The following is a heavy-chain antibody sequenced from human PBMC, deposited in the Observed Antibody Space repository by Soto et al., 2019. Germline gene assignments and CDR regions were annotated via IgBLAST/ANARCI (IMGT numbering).Heavy chain of an antibody. J-gene: IGHJ4*02. CDR3: ARGSTNYDFWSGYYKPYYFDY. CDR2: ISAYNGNT. Sequence: ASVKVSCKASGYTFTSYGISWVRQAPGQGLEWMGWISAYNGNTNYAQKLQGRVTMTTDTSTSTAYMELRSLRSDDTAVYYCARGSTNYDFWSGYYKPYYFDYWGQGTLVTVSS. V-gene: IGHV1-18*01. CDR1: GYTFTSYG. D-gene: IGHD3-3*01.